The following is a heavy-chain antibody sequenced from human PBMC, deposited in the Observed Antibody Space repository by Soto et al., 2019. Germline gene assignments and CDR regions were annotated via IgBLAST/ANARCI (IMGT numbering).Heavy chain of an antibody. D-gene: IGHD2-21*01. J-gene: IGHJ4*02. CDR2: INAGNGNT. Sequence: QVQLVQSGAEEKKPGASVKVSCKASGYTFTSYAMHWVRQAPGQRLEWMGWINAGNGNTKYSQKLQGRGTITRDTSASTAYMGLSSLGSEATGVYSFAGSIVVVSALDYWGQGTLVTVSS. CDR3: AGSIVVVSALDY. V-gene: IGHV1-3*05. CDR1: GYTFTSYA.